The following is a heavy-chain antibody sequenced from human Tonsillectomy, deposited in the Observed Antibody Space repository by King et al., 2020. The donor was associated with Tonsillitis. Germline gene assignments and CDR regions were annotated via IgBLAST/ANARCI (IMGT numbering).Heavy chain of an antibody. CDR2: INSDGSST. J-gene: IGHJ4*02. Sequence: VQLVESGGGLVQPGGSLRLSCAASGFTFSSYWMHWVRQAPGEGLVWVSRINSDGSSTSYADSVKGRFTISRDNAKNTLYLQMNSLRAEDTAVYYCARDWGIYGSGTGDYWGQGTLVTVSS. CDR3: ARDWGIYGSGTGDY. D-gene: IGHD3-10*01. CDR1: GFTFSSYW. V-gene: IGHV3-74*01.